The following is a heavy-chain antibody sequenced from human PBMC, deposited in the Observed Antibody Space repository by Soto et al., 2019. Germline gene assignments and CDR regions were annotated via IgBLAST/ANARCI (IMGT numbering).Heavy chain of an antibody. V-gene: IGHV3-66*01. CDR1: GFTVTDIY. J-gene: IGHJ3*02. Sequence: EVQLVESGGGLVQPGGSLRLSCVASGFTVTDIYMNWVRQAPGKGLGWVSVIYKDFTDYADFVRGRFSVSTDTSKNALYLHLDNLRADDTAVYYCAREPRYCSGGSCSIMGDAFDIWGQGAMVTVSS. D-gene: IGHD2-15*01. CDR2: IYKDFT. CDR3: AREPRYCSGGSCSIMGDAFDI.